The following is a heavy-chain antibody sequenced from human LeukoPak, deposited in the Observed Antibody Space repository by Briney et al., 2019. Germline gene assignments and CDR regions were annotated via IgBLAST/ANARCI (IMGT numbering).Heavy chain of an antibody. CDR1: GFTFSSYA. V-gene: IGHV3-23*01. Sequence: GGSLRLSCAASGFTFSSYAMSWVRQAPGKGLEWVSAISGSGGSTYYADSVKGRFTISRDNSKNTLYLQKNSLRAEDTAVYYCVRGVLSRFFDWLYWGQGTLVTVSS. J-gene: IGHJ4*02. CDR2: ISGSGGST. CDR3: VRGVLSRFFDWLY. D-gene: IGHD3-9*01.